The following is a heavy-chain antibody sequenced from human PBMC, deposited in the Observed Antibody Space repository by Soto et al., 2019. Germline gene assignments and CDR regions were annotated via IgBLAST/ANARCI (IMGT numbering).Heavy chain of an antibody. J-gene: IGHJ3*02. CDR1: GFTFSGFTFSSYA. CDR3: ARLNSGYSSGWYAFDI. V-gene: IGHV3-23*01. D-gene: IGHD6-19*01. CDR2: ISGSGDNT. Sequence: GRSLRLSCAASGFTFSGFTFSSYAMSWVRQAPGKGLEWVSSISGSGDNTYYADSVKGRFTISRDNSKNTLSLQMNSLRADDTAVYYCARLNSGYSSGWYAFDIWGQGTMVTVSS.